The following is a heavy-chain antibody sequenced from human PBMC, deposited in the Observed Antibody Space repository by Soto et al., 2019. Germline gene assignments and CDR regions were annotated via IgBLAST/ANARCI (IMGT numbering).Heavy chain of an antibody. CDR1: GFSLSTSGVG. Sequence: QITLKESGPTLVKTTQTLTLTCTFSGFSLSTSGVGVGWIRQPPEKALEWLALIYWNDDKRYSPSLKSRLTITKDTSKNQVVLTMTNMDPVDTATYYCAHRRGVAGTIIPWFDPWGQGTLVTVSS. CDR2: IYWNDDK. V-gene: IGHV2-5*01. J-gene: IGHJ5*02. CDR3: AHRRGVAGTIIPWFDP. D-gene: IGHD6-19*01.